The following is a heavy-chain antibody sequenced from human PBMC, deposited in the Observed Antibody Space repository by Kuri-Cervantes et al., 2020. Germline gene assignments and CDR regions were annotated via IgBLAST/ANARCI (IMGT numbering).Heavy chain of an antibody. J-gene: IGHJ3*02. CDR3: AGGDYSRGSYPLDI. Sequence: ASVKVSCKASGYIFTGYYMHWVRQAPGQGLGWMGWINPNSGSTNYAQKFQGWVTMTRDTYISTADLVLSRQISDDTAVYYYAGGDYSRGSYPLDIWGQGTMVTVSS. V-gene: IGHV1-2*04. CDR2: INPNSGST. CDR1: GYIFTGYY. D-gene: IGHD3-16*02.